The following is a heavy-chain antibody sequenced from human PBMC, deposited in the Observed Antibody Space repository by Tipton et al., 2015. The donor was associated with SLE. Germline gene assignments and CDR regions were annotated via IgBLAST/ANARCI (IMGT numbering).Heavy chain of an antibody. J-gene: IGHJ5*02. CDR1: GGSISSSSYY. D-gene: IGHD4-11*01. CDR3: ARYPESNYHWFGP. Sequence: TLSLTCTVSGGSISSSSYYWGWIRQPPGKGLEWIGYIYYSGSTNYNPSLKSRVTISVDTSKNQFPLKLSSVTAADTAVYYCARYPESNYHWFGPWGQGALVTVSS. CDR2: IYYSGST. V-gene: IGHV4-61*05.